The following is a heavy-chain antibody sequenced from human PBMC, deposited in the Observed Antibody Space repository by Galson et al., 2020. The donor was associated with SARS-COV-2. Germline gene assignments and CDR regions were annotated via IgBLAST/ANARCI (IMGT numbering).Heavy chain of an antibody. Sequence: GESLKISCSASGFAFSDYAMHWVRQAPGKGLQYVSALSSTGGTSFYADSVSGRFTMSRDNSKNTFYLQMTGLRVEDTAFYYCLAYSSTRHNDWGRGTQVTVSS. CDR2: LSSTGGTS. CDR1: GFAFSDYA. CDR3: LAYSSTRHND. J-gene: IGHJ4*02. D-gene: IGHD6-13*01. V-gene: IGHV3-64D*09.